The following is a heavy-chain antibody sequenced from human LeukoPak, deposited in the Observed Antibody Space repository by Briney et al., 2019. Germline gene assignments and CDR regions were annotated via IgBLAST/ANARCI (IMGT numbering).Heavy chain of an antibody. CDR1: GGSISSSSYY. CDR3: ARERVTIERNFQSTMVRGVIPRAAPYYFDY. D-gene: IGHD3-10*01. Sequence: PSETLSLTCTVSGGSISSSSYYWGWIRQPPGKGLEWIGSIYYSGSTYYNPSLKSRVTISVDTSKNQFSLQLNSVTPEDTAVYYCARERVTIERNFQSTMVRGVIPRAAPYYFDYWGQGTLVTVSS. J-gene: IGHJ4*02. CDR2: IYYSGST. V-gene: IGHV4-39*07.